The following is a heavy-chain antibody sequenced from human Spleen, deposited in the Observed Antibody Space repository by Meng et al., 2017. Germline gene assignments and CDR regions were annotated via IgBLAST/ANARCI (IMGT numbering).Heavy chain of an antibody. CDR1: GYTFTDDW. Sequence: ESLKISCKGSGYTFTDDWIAWLRQMPGKGMEWMGIIFPPDSDTRYRPSFQGHVTISVDKSINTAYLQWNSLEASDTAIYYCARLRPLELGTIRGHFDSWGQGTLVTVSS. J-gene: IGHJ4*02. CDR3: ARLRPLELGTIRGHFDS. CDR2: IFPPDSDT. V-gene: IGHV5-51*01. D-gene: IGHD5-24*01.